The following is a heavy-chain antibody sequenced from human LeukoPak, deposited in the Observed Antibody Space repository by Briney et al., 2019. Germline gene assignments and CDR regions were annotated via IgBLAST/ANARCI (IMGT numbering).Heavy chain of an antibody. CDR3: ARSKTYYYDSSGYYYLGY. CDR2: FSSGGYT. D-gene: IGHD3-22*01. CDR1: GFNVTTNY. V-gene: IGHV3-53*05. J-gene: IGHJ4*02. Sequence: GGSLRLSCAASGFNVTTNYMSWVRQVPGKGLEWVSVFSSGGYTGYADSVKGRFTVSRDSSKNTLYLQMNSLRAEDTAVYYCARSKTYYYDSSGYYYLGYWGQGTLVTVSS.